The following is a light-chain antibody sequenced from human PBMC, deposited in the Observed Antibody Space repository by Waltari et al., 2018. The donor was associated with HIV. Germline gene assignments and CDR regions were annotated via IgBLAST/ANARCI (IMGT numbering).Light chain of an antibody. Sequence: QSVLTQPPSASGTPGQRVTISCSGGSFNIGSNYVYWYQQFPGTAPRLLIDRNTLRPSGVPDRFSGSKSATSASLAISGLRSEDEADYFCAAWDDSVSGRVFGGGTKLTVL. V-gene: IGLV1-47*01. J-gene: IGLJ3*02. CDR3: AAWDDSVSGRV. CDR1: SFNIGSNY. CDR2: RNT.